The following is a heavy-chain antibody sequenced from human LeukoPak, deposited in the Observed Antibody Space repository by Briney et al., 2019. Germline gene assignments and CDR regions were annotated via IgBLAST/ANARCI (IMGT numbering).Heavy chain of an antibody. V-gene: IGHV3-30*02. J-gene: IGHJ4*02. CDR1: GFTFSSYG. D-gene: IGHD3-22*01. CDR2: IRYDGSNK. CDR3: ARDRLSYDSSGYYSH. Sequence: GGSLRLSCAASGFTFSSYGMHWVRQAPGKGLEWVAFIRYDGSNKYYADSVKGRFTISRDNAKNSLYLQMNSLRAEDTAVYYCARDRLSYDSSGYYSHWGQGTLVTVSS.